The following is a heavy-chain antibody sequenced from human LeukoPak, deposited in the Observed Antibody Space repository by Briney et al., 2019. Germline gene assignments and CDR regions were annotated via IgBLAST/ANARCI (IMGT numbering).Heavy chain of an antibody. Sequence: SETLSLTRTVSGGSIISYYWSWIRQPPRKGLEWIGYIYFSGSTNYNPSLKSRVTISVDTSKNQFSLKLSSVTAADTAVYYCARDCSSTSCYDAFDIWGQGTMVTVSS. CDR1: GGSIISYY. V-gene: IGHV4-59*01. CDR2: IYFSGST. D-gene: IGHD2-2*01. J-gene: IGHJ3*02. CDR3: ARDCSSTSCYDAFDI.